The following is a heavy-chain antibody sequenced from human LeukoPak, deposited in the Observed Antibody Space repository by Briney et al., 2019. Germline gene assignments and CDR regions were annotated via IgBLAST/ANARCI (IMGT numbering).Heavy chain of an antibody. CDR1: GGSISSSNW. D-gene: IGHD2-15*01. V-gene: IGHV4-4*02. CDR3: ARAYCSGGSCYLVDY. Sequence: SETLSLTCAVSGGSISSSNWWSWVRQPPGKGLEWIGEIYHSGSTNYNPSLKSRVPISVDKSKNQFSRKLSSVTAADTAVYYCARAYCSGGSCYLVDYWGQGTLVTVSS. J-gene: IGHJ4*02. CDR2: IYHSGST.